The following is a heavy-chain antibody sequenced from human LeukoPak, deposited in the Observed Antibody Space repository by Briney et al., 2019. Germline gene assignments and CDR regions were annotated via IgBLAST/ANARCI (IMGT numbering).Heavy chain of an antibody. Sequence: SGTLSLTCSVSGDSIAAASYYWAWIRQPPGKGLEWIGSIYYSGNTNYDPSLKSRVTISVDTSKSEFSLMVHSVTAADTAMYYCARRGITYSTSFFDSWGQGTLVTVAS. CDR1: GDSIAAASYY. V-gene: IGHV4-39*01. J-gene: IGHJ4*02. D-gene: IGHD6-13*01. CDR2: IYYSGNT. CDR3: ARRGITYSTSFFDS.